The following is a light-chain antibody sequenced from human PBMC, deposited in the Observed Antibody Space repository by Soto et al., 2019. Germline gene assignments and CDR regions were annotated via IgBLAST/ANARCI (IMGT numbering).Light chain of an antibody. CDR2: GAS. CDR3: QQYGSAPSWT. CDR1: QSVSSRY. V-gene: IGKV3-20*01. Sequence: EIVLTQSPGTLYLSPGERATLSCRASQSVSSRYLAWYQQRPGQAPRLLIYGASNRDTGIPDRFSGSGSGTDLTLTISRVEPEDFAVYYCQQYGSAPSWTFGQGTKVEIK. J-gene: IGKJ1*01.